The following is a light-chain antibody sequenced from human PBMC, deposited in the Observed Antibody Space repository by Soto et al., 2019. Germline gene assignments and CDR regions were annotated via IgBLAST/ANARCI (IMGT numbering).Light chain of an antibody. CDR3: SSFTTSNNHV. V-gene: IGLV2-14*03. Sequence: SSLAQPDSMSGSPGQSITICRTGTSSDVGGYNSVSWYQQHPGKAPKLMIYEVSRRPSGVSNRFSGSKSANTASLTISGLQAEEEADHYCSSFTTSNNHVFGTGTKVTAL. J-gene: IGLJ1*01. CDR1: SSDVGGYNS. CDR2: EVS.